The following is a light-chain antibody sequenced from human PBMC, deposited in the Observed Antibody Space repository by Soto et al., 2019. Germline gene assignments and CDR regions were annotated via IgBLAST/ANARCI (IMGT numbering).Light chain of an antibody. CDR3: QSYDSNTPWV. V-gene: IGLV6-57*04. CDR2: EDR. Sequence: NFMLTQPHSVSESPGKTVTISCTRSSGSIASSYVQWYQQRPGSVPTTVIYEDRQRPSGVPDRFSGSIDSSSNSASLTISGLKTDDEADYYCQSYDSNTPWVFGGGTKVTVL. J-gene: IGLJ3*02. CDR1: SGSIASSY.